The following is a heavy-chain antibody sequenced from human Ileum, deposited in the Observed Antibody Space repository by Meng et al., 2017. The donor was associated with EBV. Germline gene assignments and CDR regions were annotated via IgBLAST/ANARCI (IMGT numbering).Heavy chain of an antibody. CDR2: IYHSGST. CDR1: GGSISSSNW. Sequence: VQLQESGPGLVKPSGTLSLTCDVSGGSISSSNWWSWVRQPPGKGLEWIGEIYHSGSTNYNPSLKSRVTMSVDKSKNQFSLNLSSVTAADTAVYYCARVGQWLPIDYWGQGTLVTVSS. J-gene: IGHJ4*02. D-gene: IGHD6-19*01. V-gene: IGHV4-4*02. CDR3: ARVGQWLPIDY.